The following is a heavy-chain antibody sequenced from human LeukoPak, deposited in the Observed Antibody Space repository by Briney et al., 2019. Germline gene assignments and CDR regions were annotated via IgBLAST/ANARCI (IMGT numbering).Heavy chain of an antibody. Sequence: SSQTLSLTCTVSGGSISSGSYYWSWIRQPAGKGLEWIGRIYTSGSTNYNPSLKSRVTISVDTSKNQFSLKLSSVTAADTAVYYCARSGEAARPPGAFDIWGQGTMVTVSS. CDR2: IYTSGST. CDR1: GGSISSGSYY. J-gene: IGHJ3*02. V-gene: IGHV4-61*02. D-gene: IGHD6-6*01. CDR3: ARSGEAARPPGAFDI.